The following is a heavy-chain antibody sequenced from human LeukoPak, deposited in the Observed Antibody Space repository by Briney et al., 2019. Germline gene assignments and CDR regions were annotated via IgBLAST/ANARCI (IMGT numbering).Heavy chain of an antibody. CDR3: ARGLRWGGSGSLRVDP. Sequence: ASVKVSCKASGYTFTSYDINWVRQATGQGLEWMGWMNPNSGNTGYAQKFQGRVTITRNTSISTAYMELSSLRSEDTAVYYCARGLRWGGSGSLRVDPWGQGTLVTVSS. D-gene: IGHD3-10*01. V-gene: IGHV1-8*03. CDR1: GYTFTSYD. CDR2: MNPNSGNT. J-gene: IGHJ5*02.